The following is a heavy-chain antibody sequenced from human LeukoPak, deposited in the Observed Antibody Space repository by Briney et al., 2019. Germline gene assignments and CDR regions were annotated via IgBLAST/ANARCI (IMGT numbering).Heavy chain of an antibody. V-gene: IGHV3-7*01. CDR3: ARLLGPVTTYDY. J-gene: IGHJ4*02. D-gene: IGHD1-14*01. CDR1: GFTFSTNW. Sequence: PGGSLTLSGEASGFTFSTNWMSWVGQAPGKGLEGVASVSPDGSQKYYLSSVKGRFATSRENTKYSLSLQMNGLGAEDTAVYYCARLLGPVTTYDYWGQGALVTVSS. CDR2: VSPDGSQK.